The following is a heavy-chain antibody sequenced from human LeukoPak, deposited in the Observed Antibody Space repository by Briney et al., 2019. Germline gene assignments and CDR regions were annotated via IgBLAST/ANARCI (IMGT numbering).Heavy chain of an antibody. CDR2: IYYSGST. CDR3: AREREHYDILTGYYRGFDY. V-gene: IGHV4-59*08. CDR1: GGSISSYY. J-gene: IGHJ4*02. Sequence: PSETLSLTCTVSGGSISSYYWSWIRQPPGKGLEWIGYIYYSGSTNYNPSLKSQVTISVDTSKNQFSLKLSSVTAADTAVYYCAREREHYDILTGYYRGFDYWGQGTLVTVSS. D-gene: IGHD3-9*01.